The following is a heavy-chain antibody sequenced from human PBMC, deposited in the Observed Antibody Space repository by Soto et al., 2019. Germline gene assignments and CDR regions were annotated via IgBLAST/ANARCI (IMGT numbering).Heavy chain of an antibody. V-gene: IGHV5-51*01. CDR2: IYPGDSDT. D-gene: IGHD2-15*01. J-gene: IGHJ4*02. CDR3: ARLGCSGGICYLSWFDY. Sequence: PGESLKISCKGSGYSFSSQWIGWVRQMPGKGLEWMGIIYPGDSDTRYNPSFQGQVTISADKSISTAYLQWNSLRASDTAIYYCARLGCSGGICYLSWFDYWGQGTLVTVSS. CDR1: GYSFSSQW.